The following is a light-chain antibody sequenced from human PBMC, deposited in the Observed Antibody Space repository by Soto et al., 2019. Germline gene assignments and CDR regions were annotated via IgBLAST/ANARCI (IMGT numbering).Light chain of an antibody. J-gene: IGLJ2*01. Sequence: QSALTQPASVSGSPGQSITISCTGTSSDVGGYNYVSWYQQHPGNAPKLMIYEVSNRPSGVSNRFSGSKSGNTASLTISGLQAEDEADYYCRSYTSSSTLVVFGVGTKVTVL. CDR2: EVS. V-gene: IGLV2-14*01. CDR1: SSDVGGYNY. CDR3: RSYTSSSTLVV.